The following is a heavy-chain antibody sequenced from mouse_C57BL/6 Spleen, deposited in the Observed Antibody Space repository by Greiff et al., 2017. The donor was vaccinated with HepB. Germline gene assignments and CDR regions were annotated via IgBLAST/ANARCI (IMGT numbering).Heavy chain of an antibody. CDR2: INYDGSST. V-gene: IGHV5-16*01. Sequence: EVQLVESEGGLVQPGSSMKLSCTASGFTFSDYYMAWVRQVPEKGLEWVANINYDGSSTYYLDSLKSRFIISRDNAKNILYLQMSSLKSEDTATYYCARAGNYYWYFDVWGTGTTVTVSS. J-gene: IGHJ1*03. CDR3: ARAGNYYWYFDV. D-gene: IGHD2-1*01. CDR1: GFTFSDYY.